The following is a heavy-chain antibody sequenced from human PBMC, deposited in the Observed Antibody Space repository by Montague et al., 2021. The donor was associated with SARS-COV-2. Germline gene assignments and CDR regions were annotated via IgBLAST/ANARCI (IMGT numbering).Heavy chain of an antibody. CDR3: ASIYYYYGMDV. V-gene: IGHV3-21*01. J-gene: IGHJ6*02. CDR1: GFTFNSYS. Sequence: SLRLSCAASGFTFNSYSMNWVRQAPGKGLEWVSSISSTSTSIYYADSVKGRFTISRDNAKNSLYLQMNSLRAEDTAVYYCASIYYYYGMDVWGQGTTVTVSS. CDR2: ISSTSTSI.